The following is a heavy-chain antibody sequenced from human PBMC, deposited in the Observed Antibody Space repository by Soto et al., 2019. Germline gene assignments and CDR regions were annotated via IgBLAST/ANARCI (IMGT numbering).Heavy chain of an antibody. D-gene: IGHD3-10*01. CDR2: ISGSGGGT. V-gene: IGHV3-23*01. J-gene: IGHJ6*02. CDR1: GFTFSSCA. Sequence: GGSLRLSCAASGFTFSSCAMSWVRQAPGKGLEWVSAISGSGGGTYYADSVKGRFTISRDNAKNTLYLQMNGLRAEDTAVYHCARDGKPSSITMVRETSPYHYYGLDVWGQGTTVTVSS. CDR3: ARDGKPSSITMVRETSPYHYYGLDV.